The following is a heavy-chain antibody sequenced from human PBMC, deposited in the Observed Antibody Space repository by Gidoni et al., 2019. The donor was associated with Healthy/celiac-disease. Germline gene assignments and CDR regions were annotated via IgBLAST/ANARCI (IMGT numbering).Heavy chain of an antibody. J-gene: IGHJ6*02. Sequence: EVQLVESGGGLVQPGGSLRLSCAASGFTFSSDWMSWVRQAPRKGLGWVANIKEDGSEKYYVDSVKGRFTISRDNAKNSLYLQMNSLRAEDTAVYYCAREAILTKDYYYGMDVWGQGTTVTVSS. CDR2: IKEDGSEK. V-gene: IGHV3-7*03. CDR3: AREAILTKDYYYGMDV. D-gene: IGHD3-9*01. CDR1: GFTFSSDW.